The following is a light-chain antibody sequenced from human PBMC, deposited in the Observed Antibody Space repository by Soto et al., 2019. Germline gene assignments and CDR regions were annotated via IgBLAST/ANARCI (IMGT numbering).Light chain of an antibody. V-gene: IGKV3-15*01. Sequence: RVMTQSPDTLSVCPGERATVSCRASETVRSNLAWYQQKPGQAPRLLIYGASTRATGIPARFSGSGSGTEFTLTISSLQSEDFAVYYCQQYNNWPPVTFGQGTKVDIK. CDR1: ETVRSN. CDR3: QQYNNWPPVT. CDR2: GAS. J-gene: IGKJ1*01.